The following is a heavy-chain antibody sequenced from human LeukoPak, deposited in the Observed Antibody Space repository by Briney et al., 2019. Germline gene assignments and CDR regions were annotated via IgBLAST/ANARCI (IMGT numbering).Heavy chain of an antibody. D-gene: IGHD1-26*01. CDR3: ARAVQGSYYFYYYGMDV. CDR1: GGSFSGYY. J-gene: IGHJ6*02. V-gene: IGHV4-34*01. Sequence: ETLSLTCAVYGGSFSGYYWSWIRQPPGKGLEWIGEINHSGSTNYNPSLKSRVTISVDTSKNQFSLKLSSVTAADTAVYYCARAVQGSYYFYYYGMDVWGQGTTVTVSS. CDR2: INHSGST.